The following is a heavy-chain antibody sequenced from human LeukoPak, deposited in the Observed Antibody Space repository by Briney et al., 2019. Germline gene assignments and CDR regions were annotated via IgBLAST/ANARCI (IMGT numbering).Heavy chain of an antibody. Sequence: GGSLRLSCAAPGFTFSTYWMSWVRQAPGKGLKWVANIKQDGSDKSYVDSVEGRFTISRDNAKNSLYLQMNSLRAEDTGAYYCTRDRGPDGCADSWGQGTLVTVSS. CDR3: TRDRGPDGCADS. CDR1: GFTFSTYW. J-gene: IGHJ4*02. V-gene: IGHV3-7*01. D-gene: IGHD5-24*01. CDR2: IKQDGSDK.